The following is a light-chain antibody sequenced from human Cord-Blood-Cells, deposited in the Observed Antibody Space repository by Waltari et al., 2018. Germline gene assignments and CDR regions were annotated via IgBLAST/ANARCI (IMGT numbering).Light chain of an antibody. CDR1: SSDVGGSNY. V-gene: IGLV2-14*01. Sequence: QSALTQPASVSGSPGQSITISCTGTSSDVGGSNYVSWYQQHPSKAPKLMIYDVSNRPSGVSNRFSGSKSGNTASLTISGLQAEDEADYYCSSYTSSSTYVFGTGTKVTVL. CDR2: DVS. CDR3: SSYTSSSTYV. J-gene: IGLJ1*01.